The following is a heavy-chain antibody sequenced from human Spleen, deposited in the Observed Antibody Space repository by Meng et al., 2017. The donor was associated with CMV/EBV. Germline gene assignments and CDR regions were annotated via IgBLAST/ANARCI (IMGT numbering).Heavy chain of an antibody. CDR3: VTDQDRLGGI. J-gene: IGHJ3*02. CDR2: ISVGGET. CDR1: GFTFRSYD. Sequence: GGSLRLSCAASGFTFRSYDINWVRQAPGKGLDWVSGISVGGETYYADSVKGRFTISRDNAKNSLYLQMNSLRAEDTAVYYCVTDQDRLGGIWGQGTMVTVSS. D-gene: IGHD3-16*01. V-gene: IGHV3-69-1*02.